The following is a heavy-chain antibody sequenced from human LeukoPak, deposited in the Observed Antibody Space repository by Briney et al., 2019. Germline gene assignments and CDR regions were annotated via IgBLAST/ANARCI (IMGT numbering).Heavy chain of an antibody. CDR3: ARENASFDY. V-gene: IGHV4-38-2*02. J-gene: IGHJ4*02. CDR2: IYHSGST. D-gene: IGHD3-16*02. Sequence: SQTLSLTCTVSGGSISSGYYWGWIRQPPGKGLEWIGSIYHSGSTYYNPSLKSRVTISVDTSKNQFSLKLSSVTAADTAVYYCARENASFDYWGQGTLVTVSS. CDR1: GGSISSGYY.